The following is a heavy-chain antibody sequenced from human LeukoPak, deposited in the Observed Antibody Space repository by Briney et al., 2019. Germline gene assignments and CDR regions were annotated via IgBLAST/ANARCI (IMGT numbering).Heavy chain of an antibody. CDR3: ARDSRLRGYFDY. CDR2: IYYSGST. Sequence: SETLSLTCTVSGGSISSSSYYWGWIRQPPGKGLEWIGSIYYSGSTYYNPSLKSRVTISVGTSKNQFSLKLSSVTAADTAVYYCARDSRLRGYFDYWGQGTLVTVSS. D-gene: IGHD3-10*01. J-gene: IGHJ4*02. V-gene: IGHV4-39*07. CDR1: GGSISSSSYY.